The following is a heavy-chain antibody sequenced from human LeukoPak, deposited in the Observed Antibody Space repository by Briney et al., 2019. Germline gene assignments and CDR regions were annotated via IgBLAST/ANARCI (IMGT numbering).Heavy chain of an antibody. CDR1: GYTFTSYD. Sequence: GASVKVSCKASGYTFTSYDINWVRQATGQGLEWMGWMNPNSGNTGYAQKFQGRVTMTRNTSISTAYMEVSSLRSEDTPVYYCARARSGDSSGYYRYYFDYWGQGTLVTVSS. D-gene: IGHD3-22*01. J-gene: IGHJ4*02. V-gene: IGHV1-8*01. CDR3: ARARSGDSSGYYRYYFDY. CDR2: MNPNSGNT.